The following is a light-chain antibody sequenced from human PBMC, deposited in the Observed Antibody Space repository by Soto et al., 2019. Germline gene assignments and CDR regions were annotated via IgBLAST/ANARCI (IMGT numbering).Light chain of an antibody. V-gene: IGLV2-8*01. J-gene: IGLJ2*01. CDR3: SSYAGSSSMV. Sequence: QSVLTQPPSASGSPGQSVTISCTGTSSDVGGYNFVSWYQQHPGKAPKLMIFEVSKRPSGVPDRFSGSKSGNTASLTVSGLQGEDEADYYCSSYAGSSSMVFGGGTKVTVL. CDR1: SSDVGGYNF. CDR2: EVS.